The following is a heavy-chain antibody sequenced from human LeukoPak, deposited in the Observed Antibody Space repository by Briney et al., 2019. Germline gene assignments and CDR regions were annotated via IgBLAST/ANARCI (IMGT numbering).Heavy chain of an antibody. Sequence: PGGSLRLSCTGSGFTFYDYAMSWFRQAPGKGLEWVGFIRSKAFGGTVEYAASVKGRLSISRDDSKSSAYLQMNSLKTEDTAIYYCTRHADYDILTGHIPEDAFDVWGQGTMVTVSS. CDR3: TRHADYDILTGHIPEDAFDV. V-gene: IGHV3-49*03. J-gene: IGHJ3*01. D-gene: IGHD3-9*01. CDR1: GFTFYDYA. CDR2: IRSKAFGGTV.